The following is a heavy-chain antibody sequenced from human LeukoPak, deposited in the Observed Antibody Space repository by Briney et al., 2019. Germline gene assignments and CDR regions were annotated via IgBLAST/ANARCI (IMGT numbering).Heavy chain of an antibody. CDR1: GYTFSSYG. V-gene: IGHV1-18*01. CDR3: ARVSYNTGWNGDY. D-gene: IGHD6-19*01. CDR2: SSPYKGDS. J-gene: IGHJ4*02. Sequence: ASVKVSCKTSGYTFSSYGVDLVRRAPGQGLEWMGWSSPYKGDSKFAEKFQGRVTMTTDTSTSTAFMELSSLRSDDTGVYYCARVSYNTGWNGDYWGQGTLVTVSS.